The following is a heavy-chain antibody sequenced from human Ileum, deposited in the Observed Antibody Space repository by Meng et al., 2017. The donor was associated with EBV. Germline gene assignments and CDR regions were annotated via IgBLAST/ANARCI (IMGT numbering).Heavy chain of an antibody. CDR2: VYHRGDT. V-gene: IGHV4-4*02. D-gene: IGHD1-7*01. J-gene: IGHJ4*02. CDR1: GDSISSDIG. CDR3: GRDQGRELINH. Sequence: QVQVQGSGPGRVKPSGTLSLTCTVSGDSISSDIGWSWVRQPPGKGLEWIGEVYHRGDTNYNPSLKSRVDISVDKSKNQFYLSLFSVTTADTAVYYCGRDQGRELINHWGQGTLVTVSS.